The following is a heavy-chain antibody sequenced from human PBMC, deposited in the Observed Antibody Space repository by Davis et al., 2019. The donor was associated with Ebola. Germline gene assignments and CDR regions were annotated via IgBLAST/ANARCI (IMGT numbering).Heavy chain of an antibody. CDR2: ISGSGGST. V-gene: IGHV3-23*01. CDR1: GFTFSSYA. Sequence: GGSLRPSCAASGFTFSSYAMSWVRQAPGKGLEWVSAISGSGGSTYYADSVKGRFTISRDNSKNTLYLQMNSLRAEDTAVYYCAKADCSGGSCYSVDYWGQGTLVTVSS. J-gene: IGHJ4*02. CDR3: AKADCSGGSCYSVDY. D-gene: IGHD2-15*01.